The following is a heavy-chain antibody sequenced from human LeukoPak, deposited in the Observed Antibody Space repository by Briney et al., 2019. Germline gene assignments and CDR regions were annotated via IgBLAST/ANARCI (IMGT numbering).Heavy chain of an antibody. CDR2: INHSGST. CDR3: VRDRELTY. J-gene: IGHJ4*02. Sequence: SETLSLTCAVYGGSFSGYYWSWIRQPPGKGLEWIGEINHSGSTNYDPSLKSRVTMSVDTSKNQFSLKLSSVTAADTAVYYCVRDRELTYWGQGTLVTVSS. CDR1: GGSFSGYY. D-gene: IGHD1-26*01. V-gene: IGHV4-34*01.